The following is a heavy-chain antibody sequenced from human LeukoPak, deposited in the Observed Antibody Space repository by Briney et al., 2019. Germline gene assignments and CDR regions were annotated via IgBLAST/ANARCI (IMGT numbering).Heavy chain of an antibody. CDR2: SYYSGTT. CDR3: ARGVAGSGSTPNY. Sequence: SETLSLICTVSGASITRSYWNWIRQSPGKGLEWIGHSYYSGTTNYNPSLKSRVTISQDTSKNQSSLKLNSVTAADTAVYYCARGVAGSGSTPNYWGQGTLVTVSS. J-gene: IGHJ4*02. D-gene: IGHD1-26*01. V-gene: IGHV4-59*01. CDR1: GASITRSY.